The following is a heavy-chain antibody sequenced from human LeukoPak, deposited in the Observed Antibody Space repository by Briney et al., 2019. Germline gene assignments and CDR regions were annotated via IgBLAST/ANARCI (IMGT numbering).Heavy chain of an antibody. Sequence: GGSLRLSCAASGFKFSDYYMNWIRQAPGKGLEWVSQISKTSSYTNYADSVKGRFTISRDNSKNTLYLQMNSLSAEDTALYYCARDFMATITDYWGQGTLVTVSS. CDR2: ISKTSSYT. CDR3: ARDFMATITDY. V-gene: IGHV3-11*06. J-gene: IGHJ4*02. D-gene: IGHD5-24*01. CDR1: GFKFSDYY.